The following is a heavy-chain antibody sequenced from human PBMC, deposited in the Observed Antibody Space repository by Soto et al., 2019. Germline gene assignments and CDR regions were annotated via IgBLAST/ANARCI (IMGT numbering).Heavy chain of an antibody. J-gene: IGHJ4*02. V-gene: IGHV3-30*19. CDR2: ISYDGSNR. CDR3: AEDVDCSLAQ. Sequence: QVQVVESGGGVVQPGRSLRLSCAASGFTFSSYGMPWVRQAPGKGLEWMAGISYDGSNRDYADSLKSRFTISRDHSKYSLYLQGNCLSAEDTALYYCAEDVDCSLAQGGQVTLVAVSS. CDR1: GFTFSSYG. D-gene: IGHD2-15*01.